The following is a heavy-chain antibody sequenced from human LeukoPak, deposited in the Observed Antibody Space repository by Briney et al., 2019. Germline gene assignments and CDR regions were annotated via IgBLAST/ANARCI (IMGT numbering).Heavy chain of an antibody. Sequence: GGSLRLSCAASGFTFSSYGMHWVRQAPGKGLEWVAFIRYDGSNKYYADSVMGRFTISRDNSKNTLYLQMNSLRAEDTAVYYCAKDVGSSSHFDYWGQGTLVTVSS. V-gene: IGHV3-30*02. D-gene: IGHD1-26*01. J-gene: IGHJ4*02. CDR1: GFTFSSYG. CDR3: AKDVGSSSHFDY. CDR2: IRYDGSNK.